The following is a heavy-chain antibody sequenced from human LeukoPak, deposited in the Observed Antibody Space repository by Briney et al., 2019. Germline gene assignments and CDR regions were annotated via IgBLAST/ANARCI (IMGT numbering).Heavy chain of an antibody. D-gene: IGHD4-17*01. CDR2: IDGGGGDP. CDR1: KFTFSAYA. CDR3: AARRPHYGDYVY. J-gene: IGHJ4*02. Sequence: GGYLRLSCEATKFTFSAYAMSWVRQAPGKGLERVASIDGGGGDPWYANFVKGRFTVSRDNSRNTLYLQMSTLRAEDTAVYYCAARRPHYGDYVYWGLGTLVTVSS. V-gene: IGHV3-23*01.